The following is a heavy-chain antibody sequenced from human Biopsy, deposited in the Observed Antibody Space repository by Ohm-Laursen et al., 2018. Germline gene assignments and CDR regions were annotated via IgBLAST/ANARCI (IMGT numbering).Heavy chain of an antibody. Sequence: GTLSLTCTVSGGSISSDYWSWIRQPPGQGLEWIGYISNRGSTHYNPSLRGRVTISVDTSKKQFSLKLTSVISADTAVFFCARLYRLDDYWNDDPPDAFDVWGQGTMVTVSS. CDR2: ISNRGST. V-gene: IGHV4-59*01. CDR3: ARLYRLDDYWNDDPPDAFDV. D-gene: IGHD3-3*01. J-gene: IGHJ3*01. CDR1: GGSISSDY.